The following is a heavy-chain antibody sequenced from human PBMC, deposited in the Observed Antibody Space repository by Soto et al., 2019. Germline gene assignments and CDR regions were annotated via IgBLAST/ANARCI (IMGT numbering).Heavy chain of an antibody. V-gene: IGHV5-51*01. CDR1: GYSFTSYW. J-gene: IGHJ6*02. CDR2: IYPGDSDT. CDR3: ARHMGQGEVPAAIVGPYYYYGMGV. Sequence: PGESLKISCKGSGYSFTSYWIGWVRQMPGKGLEWMGIIYPGDSDTRYSPSFQGQVTISADKSISTAYLQWSSLKASDTAMYYCARHMGQGEVPAAIVGPYYYYGMGVWGQGTTVTVS. D-gene: IGHD2-2*01.